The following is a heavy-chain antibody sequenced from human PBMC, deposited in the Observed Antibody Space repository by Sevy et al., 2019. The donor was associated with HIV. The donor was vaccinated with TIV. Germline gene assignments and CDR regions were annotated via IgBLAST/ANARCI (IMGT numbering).Heavy chain of an antibody. Sequence: GGSLRLSCAASGFTFSTYGMHWVRQAPGKGLEWVSVIYSGGSTYYADSVKGRFTISRDNSKNTLYLQMNSLRAEDTAVYYCAREDDYGDYGFDYWGQGTLVTVSS. J-gene: IGHJ4*02. CDR3: AREDDYGDYGFDY. V-gene: IGHV3-53*01. CDR1: GFTFSTYG. D-gene: IGHD4-17*01. CDR2: IYSGGST.